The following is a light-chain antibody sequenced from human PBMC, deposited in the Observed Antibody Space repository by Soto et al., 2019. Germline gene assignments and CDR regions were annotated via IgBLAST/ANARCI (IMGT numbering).Light chain of an antibody. J-gene: IGKJ4*01. CDR3: LQHNSYLT. CDR1: QSISSW. V-gene: IGKV1-5*03. Sequence: DIKMTQSPSTLSAYAGDRVTITCRASQSISSWLAWYQQKPGKAPNLLIYKASSLESGVPSRFSGSGSGTEFTLTISSLQPEDFATYYCLQHNSYLTFGGGTNVDI. CDR2: KAS.